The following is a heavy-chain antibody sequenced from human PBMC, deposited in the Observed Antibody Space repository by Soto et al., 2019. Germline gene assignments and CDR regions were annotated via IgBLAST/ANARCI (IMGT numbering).Heavy chain of an antibody. J-gene: IGHJ3*02. CDR1: GGSISSGDYY. CDR2: IYYSGST. CDR3: ARGGYYGSGSPAAFDI. Sequence: PSGTLSLTCTVSGGSISSGDYYWSWIRQPPGKGLEWIGYIYYSGSTYYNPSLKSRVTISVDTSKNQFSLKLSSVAAADTAVYYCARGGYYGSGSPAAFDIWGQGTMVTVSS. D-gene: IGHD3-10*01. V-gene: IGHV4-30-4*01.